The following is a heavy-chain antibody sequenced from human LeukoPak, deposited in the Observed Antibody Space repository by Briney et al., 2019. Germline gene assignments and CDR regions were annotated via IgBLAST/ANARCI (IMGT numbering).Heavy chain of an antibody. J-gene: IGHJ1*01. Sequence: GGSLRLSCAASGLTFSSYEMNWVRQAPGKGLEWVSYISSSGSTIYYADSVKGRFTISRDNAKNSLFLQMNSLTAEDTAVYYCARGGTPEYFQHWGQGTLVTVSS. CDR1: GLTFSSYE. V-gene: IGHV3-48*03. CDR2: ISSSGSTI. CDR3: ARGGTPEYFQH.